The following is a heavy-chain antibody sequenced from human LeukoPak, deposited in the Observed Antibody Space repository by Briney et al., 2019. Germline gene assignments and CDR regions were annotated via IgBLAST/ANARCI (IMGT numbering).Heavy chain of an antibody. CDR2: IKQDGSEK. Sequence: GGSLRLSCAASGFTFSSYWMSWVRQAPGKGLEWVANIKQDGSEKYYVDSVKGRFTISRDNAKNSLYLQMNSLRADDTAVYYCARASGGYYYYYYMDVWGKGTTVTVSS. CDR1: GFTFSSYW. CDR3: ARASGGYYYYYYMDV. D-gene: IGHD3-10*01. J-gene: IGHJ6*03. V-gene: IGHV3-7*04.